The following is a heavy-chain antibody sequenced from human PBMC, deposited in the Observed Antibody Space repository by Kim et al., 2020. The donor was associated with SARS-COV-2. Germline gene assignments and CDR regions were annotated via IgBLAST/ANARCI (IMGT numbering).Heavy chain of an antibody. CDR2: INSDGSST. V-gene: IGHV3-74*01. CDR1: GFTFSSYW. D-gene: IGHD6-19*01. J-gene: IGHJ6*02. CDR3: ARQGGSGWSSGYGMDV. Sequence: GGSLRLSCSASGFTFSSYWMHWVRQAPGEGLVWVSRINSDGSSTSYADSVKGRFTISRDNAKNTLYLQMNSLRAEDTAVYYCARQGGSGWSSGYGMDVWGQGTTVTVSS.